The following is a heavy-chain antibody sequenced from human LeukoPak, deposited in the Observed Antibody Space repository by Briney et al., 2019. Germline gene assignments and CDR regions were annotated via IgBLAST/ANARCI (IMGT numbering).Heavy chain of an antibody. CDR3: ASFAWELLTDDAFDI. Sequence: PGGSLRLSCAASGFTFSSYWMSWVRQAPGKGLEWVANIKQDGSEKYYVDSVKGRFTISRDNAKNSLYLQMNSLRAEDTAVYYCASFAWELLTDDAFDIWGQGTMVTVSS. D-gene: IGHD1-26*01. CDR2: IKQDGSEK. V-gene: IGHV3-7*01. J-gene: IGHJ3*02. CDR1: GFTFSSYW.